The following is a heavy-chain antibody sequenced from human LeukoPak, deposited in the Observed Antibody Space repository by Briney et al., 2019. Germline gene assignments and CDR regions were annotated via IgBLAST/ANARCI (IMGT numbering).Heavy chain of an antibody. V-gene: IGHV3-66*01. CDR1: GFTVSRNY. Sequence: GGSLRLSCAASGFTVSRNYMSWVRQAPGKGLEWVSVIYSGGSTYYADSVKGRFTISRDNSKNTLYLQMNSLRAEDTAVYYCAREDGYNKYNWFDPWGQGTLVTVSS. J-gene: IGHJ5*02. CDR2: IYSGGST. D-gene: IGHD5-24*01. CDR3: AREDGYNKYNWFDP.